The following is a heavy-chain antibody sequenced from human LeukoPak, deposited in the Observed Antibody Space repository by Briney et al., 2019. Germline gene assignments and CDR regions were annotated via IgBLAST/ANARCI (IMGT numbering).Heavy chain of an antibody. D-gene: IGHD2-2*01. CDR2: IYHSGST. CDR1: GYSISSGYY. J-gene: IGHJ6*03. CDR3: ARHNYCSSTSCFHMDV. Sequence: SETLSLTCAVSGYSISSGYYWGWIRQPPGKGLERIGSIYHSGSTYYNPSLKSRVTISVDTSKNQFSLKLSSVTAADTAVYYCARHNYCSSTSCFHMDVWGKGTTVTVSS. V-gene: IGHV4-38-2*01.